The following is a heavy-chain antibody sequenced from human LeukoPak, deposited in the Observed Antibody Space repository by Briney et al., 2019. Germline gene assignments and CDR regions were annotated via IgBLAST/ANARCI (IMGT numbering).Heavy chain of an antibody. CDR1: GGSISSYY. D-gene: IGHD6-13*01. V-gene: IGHV4-59*01. J-gene: IGHJ3*02. CDR2: IYYSGST. Sequence: SETLSLTCTVSGGSISSYYWSWIRQPPGKGLEWIGYIYYSGSTNYNPSLKRRVTISVDTSKNQFSLKLSSVTAADTAVYYCARYSSSWWGAFDISGQGTMVTVSS. CDR3: ARYSSSWWGAFDI.